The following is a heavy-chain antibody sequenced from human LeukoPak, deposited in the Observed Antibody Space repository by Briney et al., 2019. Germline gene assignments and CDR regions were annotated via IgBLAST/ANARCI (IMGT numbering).Heavy chain of an antibody. CDR2: IYYSGST. CDR3: ARGYYYGSGNFDY. D-gene: IGHD3-10*01. Sequence: PSQTLSLTCTVSGGSISSGDYYWSWIRQPPGKGLEWIGYIYYSGSTYYDPSLKSRVTISVDTSKNQFSLKLSSVTAADTAVYYCARGYYYGSGNFDYWGQGTLVTVSS. CDR1: GGSISSGDYY. J-gene: IGHJ4*02. V-gene: IGHV4-30-4*08.